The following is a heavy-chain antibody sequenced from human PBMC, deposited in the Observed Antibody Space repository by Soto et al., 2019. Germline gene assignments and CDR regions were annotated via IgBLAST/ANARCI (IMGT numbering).Heavy chain of an antibody. CDR3: ARDGLTGTTFYYYGMDV. D-gene: IGHD1-7*01. CDR2: IIPIFGTA. CDR1: GGTFSSYA. V-gene: IGHV1-69*13. J-gene: IGHJ6*02. Sequence: GASVKVSCKASGGTFSSYAISWVRQAPGQGLEWMGGIIPIFGTANYAQKFQGRVTITADESTSTAYMELSSLRSEDTAVYYCARDGLTGTTFYYYGMDVWGQGTTVTVSS.